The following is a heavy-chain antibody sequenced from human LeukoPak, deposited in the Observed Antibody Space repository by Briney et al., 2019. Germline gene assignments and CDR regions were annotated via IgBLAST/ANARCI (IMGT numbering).Heavy chain of an antibody. J-gene: IGHJ6*03. CDR2: IYPGDSDT. V-gene: IGHV5-51*01. D-gene: IGHD6-6*01. Sequence: GASLKISCKGSGYSFTSYWIGWVRQMPRKGLEWMGIIYPGDSDTRYSPSLQGQVTISADKSISPAYLQWSSLKASDTAMYYCARPIAARRAGYYYYYMDVWGKGTTVTVSS. CDR3: ARPIAARRAGYYYYYMDV. CDR1: GYSFTSYW.